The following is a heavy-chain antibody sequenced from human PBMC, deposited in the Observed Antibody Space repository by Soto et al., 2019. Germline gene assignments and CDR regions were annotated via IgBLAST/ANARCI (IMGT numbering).Heavy chain of an antibody. CDR3: ARSSGSYFAAFYDT. CDR2: IWDDGGNK. J-gene: IGHJ5*02. D-gene: IGHD1-26*01. CDR1: AFSFSTSG. Sequence: QAQLQESGGGVVQPGTSLRLSCAASAFSFSTSGMHWVRQAPGKGLEWVAAIWDDGGNKYYADSVRGRFTISRDNSNNMLFPQMNSLRAEDTALYYCARSSGSYFAAFYDTWGQGTLVSISS. V-gene: IGHV3-33*01.